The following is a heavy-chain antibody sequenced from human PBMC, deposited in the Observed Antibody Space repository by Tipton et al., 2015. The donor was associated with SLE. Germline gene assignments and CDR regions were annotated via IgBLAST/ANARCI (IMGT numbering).Heavy chain of an antibody. CDR1: GFTFSSYS. CDR2: ISSSSSYI. J-gene: IGHJ4*02. CDR3: VRDILKASGSFDY. Sequence: GSLRLSCAASGFTFSSYSMNWVRQAPGKGLEWVSSISSSSSYIYYADSVKGRFTISRDNAKNSLYLQMNSLRAEDTAVYYCVRDILKASGSFDYWGQGTLVTVSS. D-gene: IGHD3-10*01. V-gene: IGHV3-21*03.